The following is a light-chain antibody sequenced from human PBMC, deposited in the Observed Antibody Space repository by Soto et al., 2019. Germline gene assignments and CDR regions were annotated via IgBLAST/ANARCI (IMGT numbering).Light chain of an antibody. Sequence: QSALTQPPSASGSPGQSVTISCTGTSGDVGGRDYVSWYQQHPGEAPKLMIYEVTKRSSGVPDRFSGSKSGNTASLTVSGLQGEDEDDYYCRSYAGSKYLVFGRGTKLTVL. CDR2: EVT. CDR3: RSYAGSKYLV. J-gene: IGLJ3*02. V-gene: IGLV2-8*01. CDR1: SGDVGGRDY.